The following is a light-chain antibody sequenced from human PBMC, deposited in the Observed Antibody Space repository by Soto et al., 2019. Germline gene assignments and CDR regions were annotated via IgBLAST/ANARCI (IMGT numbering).Light chain of an antibody. V-gene: IGKV3-20*01. CDR1: QSVTSNY. J-gene: IGKJ1*01. CDR2: AAS. Sequence: EVVLTQSPGTVSLSPGERATLSCRASQSVTSNYLAWYQQKPGQAPRLLIYAASSRATGIPDRISGSGCGTDFTLSISRLEHEVFAVYYWQQYGSSTTWTFGQGTKVEIK. CDR3: QQYGSSTTWT.